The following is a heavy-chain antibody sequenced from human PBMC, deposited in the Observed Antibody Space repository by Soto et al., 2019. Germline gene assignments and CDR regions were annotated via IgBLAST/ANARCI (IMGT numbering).Heavy chain of an antibody. CDR3: ARGGVSTRPFDY. V-gene: IGHV5-51*01. Sequence: GESLKISCNGSGYNFAGYWIAWVRQMPGKGLELMGIIYPSDSDTRYRPSFQGQVTISADKSISSAYLQWSSLRASDTAMYYCARGGVSTRPFDYWGQGTPVPVYS. J-gene: IGHJ4*02. D-gene: IGHD3-3*01. CDR1: GYNFAGYW. CDR2: IYPSDSDT.